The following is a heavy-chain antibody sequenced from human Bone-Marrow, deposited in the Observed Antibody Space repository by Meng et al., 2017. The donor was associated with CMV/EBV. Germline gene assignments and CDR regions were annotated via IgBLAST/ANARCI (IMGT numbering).Heavy chain of an antibody. CDR1: GFTVSSNY. D-gene: IGHD3-22*01. Sequence: GGSRRPSCSASGFTVSSNYMSWVRQAPGKGLEWVSVIYSGGSTYYADSVKGRFTISRDNAKNTLYLQMNSLRAEDTALYYCARDNRGYDSSGYFEFDYRGQGTLVTVSS. V-gene: IGHV3-53*01. CDR3: ARDNRGYDSSGYFEFDY. CDR2: IYSGGST. J-gene: IGHJ4*02.